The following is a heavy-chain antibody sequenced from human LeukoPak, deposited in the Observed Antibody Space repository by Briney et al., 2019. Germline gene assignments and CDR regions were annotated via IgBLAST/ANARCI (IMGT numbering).Heavy chain of an antibody. Sequence: ASVKVSCKASGYTFTSHGISWVRQAPGQGLEWMGWISAYNGNTNYAQKLQGRVTMTTDTSTSTAYMELRSLRSDDTAVYYCARDFYDFWSGYYNKPFDYWGQGTLVTVSS. V-gene: IGHV1-18*01. CDR2: ISAYNGNT. D-gene: IGHD3-3*01. CDR1: GYTFTSHG. CDR3: ARDFYDFWSGYYNKPFDY. J-gene: IGHJ4*02.